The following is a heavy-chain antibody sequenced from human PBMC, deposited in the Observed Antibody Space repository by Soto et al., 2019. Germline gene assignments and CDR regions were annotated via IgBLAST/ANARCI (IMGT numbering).Heavy chain of an antibody. V-gene: IGHV3-9*01. J-gene: IGHJ6*02. CDR3: AKDIAGRGSLYYFYGMDV. CDR2: ISWNSGSI. Sequence: SLRLSCTASGFTFDDYAMHWVRQAPGKGLEWVSGISWNSGSIGYADSVKARFTISRDNAKNSLYLQMNSLRVEDTALYYCAKDIAGRGSLYYFYGMDVWGQGTTVTVSS. CDR1: GFTFDDYA. D-gene: IGHD2-21*01.